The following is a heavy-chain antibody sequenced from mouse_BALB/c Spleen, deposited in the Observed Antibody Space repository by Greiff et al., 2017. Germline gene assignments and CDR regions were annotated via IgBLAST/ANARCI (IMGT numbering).Heavy chain of an antibody. D-gene: IGHD1-1*01. Sequence: EVQLVESGGGLVQPGGSLKLSCAASGFTFSSYTMSWVRQTPEKRLEWVAYISNGGGSTYYPDTVKGRCTISRDNAKNTLYLQMSSLKSEDTAMYYCARVYVSSYLDYWGQGTTLTVSS. CDR3: ARVYVSSYLDY. V-gene: IGHV5-12-2*01. CDR1: GFTFSSYT. CDR2: ISNGGGST. J-gene: IGHJ2*01.